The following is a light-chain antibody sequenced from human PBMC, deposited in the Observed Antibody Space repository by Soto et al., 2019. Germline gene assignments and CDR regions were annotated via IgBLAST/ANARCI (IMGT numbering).Light chain of an antibody. Sequence: TVLTQSPATLSLSPGDRATLSCRASQSVSNSLVWYQHKPGQAPRFLIYDASKRATGTPARFSGSGSGTDFTLTISSLEPEDFAVYYCQQRSNWPRTFGQGTKVDIK. J-gene: IGKJ1*01. CDR3: QQRSNWPRT. V-gene: IGKV3-11*01. CDR2: DAS. CDR1: QSVSNS.